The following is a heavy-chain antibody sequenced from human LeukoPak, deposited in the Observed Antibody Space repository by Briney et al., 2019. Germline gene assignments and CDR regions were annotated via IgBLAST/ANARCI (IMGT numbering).Heavy chain of an antibody. D-gene: IGHD3-22*01. V-gene: IGHV3-72*01. CDR1: RFTFSDHY. J-gene: IGHJ3*02. CDR2: IRTRAKGYTT. Sequence: AGRSLRLSCAASRFTFSDHYMDWVRQAPGKGLEWVARIRTRAKGYTTQYAPSVRDRFSISRDDSTNSVYLQVNSLKTEDTAVYFCARVGDYYDTRGFSSDAFDIWGLGTMVTVAS. CDR3: ARVGDYYDTRGFSSDAFDI.